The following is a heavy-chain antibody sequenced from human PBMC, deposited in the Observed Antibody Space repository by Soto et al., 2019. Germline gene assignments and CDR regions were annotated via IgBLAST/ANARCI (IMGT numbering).Heavy chain of an antibody. CDR2: IYYSGST. CDR1: GGSISSYY. CDR3: ARGRRYYYDNTGPYYFEH. V-gene: IGHV4-59*01. Sequence: SETLSLTCTVSGGSISSYYWSWIRQPPGNEPEWIAYIYYSGSTNYNPSLKSRVTISVDTSKNQFSLKLTSVTAADTAVYYCARGRRYYYDNTGPYYFEHWGQGTLVTVSS. J-gene: IGHJ4*02. D-gene: IGHD3-22*01.